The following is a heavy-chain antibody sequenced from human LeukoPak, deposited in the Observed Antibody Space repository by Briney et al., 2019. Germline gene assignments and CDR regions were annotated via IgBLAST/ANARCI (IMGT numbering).Heavy chain of an antibody. V-gene: IGHV3-7*01. CDR3: APLGGKGAYHFDY. D-gene: IGHD3-16*01. Sequence: HPGGSLRLSCAASGFTFSSYWMSWVRQAPGKGLEWVANIKQDGSEKYYVDSVKGRFTISRDNAKNSLYLQMNSLRAEDTAVYYCAPLGGKGAYHFDYWGQGTLVTVSS. CDR2: IKQDGSEK. J-gene: IGHJ4*02. CDR1: GFTFSSYW.